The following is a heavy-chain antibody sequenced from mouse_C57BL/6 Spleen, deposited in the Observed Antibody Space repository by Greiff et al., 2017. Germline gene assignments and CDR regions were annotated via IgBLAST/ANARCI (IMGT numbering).Heavy chain of an antibody. J-gene: IGHJ3*01. Sequence: VQLKESGPGLVKPSQSLSLTCSVTGYSITSGYYWNWIRQFPGNQLEWMGFISYDGSNNYNPSLKNRISITRDTSKNQFFLQLNSVTTEDTATYYCARDHYSNYLFAYWGQGTLVTVSA. V-gene: IGHV3-6*01. D-gene: IGHD2-5*01. CDR2: ISYDGSN. CDR1: GYSITSGYY. CDR3: ARDHYSNYLFAY.